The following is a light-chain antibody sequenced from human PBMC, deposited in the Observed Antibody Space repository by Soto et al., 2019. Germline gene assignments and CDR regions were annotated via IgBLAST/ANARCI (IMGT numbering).Light chain of an antibody. Sequence: QSVLTQPPSVSGAPGQRVTISCTGSSSNIGAFYDVHWYQQLPGTAPKLLIYGNSNRPSGVPDRFSGSKSGTSASLAITGLQAEDEADYYWQSYDSSLSGFVVFGGGTKLAVL. CDR1: SSNIGAFYD. J-gene: IGLJ2*01. CDR2: GNS. V-gene: IGLV1-40*01. CDR3: QSYDSSLSGFVV.